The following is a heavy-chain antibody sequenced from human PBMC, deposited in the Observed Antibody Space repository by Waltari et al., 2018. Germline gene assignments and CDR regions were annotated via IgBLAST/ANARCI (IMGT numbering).Heavy chain of an antibody. J-gene: IGHJ4*02. CDR1: GGFINNNY. Sequence: QVQLQESGPGVVKPSATLSLTCTVSGGFINNNYWSWIRQPAGKGLEWIGRIFAGGSTNYNPSLKSRVTMSIDTTRNQFSLRLVDVTAADAAVYYCTRDSNDYFFSWGQGALVAVSS. D-gene: IGHD4-17*01. V-gene: IGHV4-4*07. CDR3: TRDSNDYFFS. CDR2: IFAGGST.